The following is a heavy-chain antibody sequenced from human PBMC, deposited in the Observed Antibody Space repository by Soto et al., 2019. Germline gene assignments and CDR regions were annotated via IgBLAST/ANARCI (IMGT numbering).Heavy chain of an antibody. CDR2: TSGGGGTT. V-gene: IGHV3-23*01. Sequence: GGSLRLSCAASGFTFNSYAVSWVRQAPGKGLEWVSITSGGGGTTYYADSVKGRFAISRDNSKNTLYLEMNSLRAEDTAVYFCAKRYHTTTSCFDYWGQGTLVTVSS. CDR1: GFTFNSYA. D-gene: IGHD2-2*01. J-gene: IGHJ4*02. CDR3: AKRYHTTTSCFDY.